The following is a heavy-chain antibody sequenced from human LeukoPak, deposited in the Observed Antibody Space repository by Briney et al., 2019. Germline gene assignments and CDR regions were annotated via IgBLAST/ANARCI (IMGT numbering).Heavy chain of an antibody. J-gene: IGHJ3*02. CDR1: GGSISSYY. CDR2: IYYSGST. D-gene: IGHD5-24*01. V-gene: IGHV4-59*01. Sequence: SETLSLTSTVYGGSISSYYWSWIRQPPGKGLEWIGYIYYSGSTNYNPSLKSRVTMSVDTSKNQFSLKLSSVTAADTAVYYCARGLLDGYTHPAAFDIWGQGTMVTVSS. CDR3: ARGLLDGYTHPAAFDI.